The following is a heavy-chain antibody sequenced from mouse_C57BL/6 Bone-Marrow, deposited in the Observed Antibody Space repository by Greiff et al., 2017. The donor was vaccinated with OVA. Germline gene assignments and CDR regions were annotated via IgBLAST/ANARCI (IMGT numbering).Heavy chain of an antibody. CDR3: TRLGRNWFAY. CDR2: IDPETGGP. J-gene: IGHJ3*01. V-gene: IGHV1-15*01. D-gene: IGHD4-1*01. CDR1: GYTFTDYE. Sequence: SGAELVRPGASVTLSCKASGYTFTDYEMHWVKQTPVHGLEWIGAIDPETGGPAYNQKFKGQAILTADKSSSTAYMELRSLTSEDSAVYYCTRLGRNWFAYWGQGTLVTVSA.